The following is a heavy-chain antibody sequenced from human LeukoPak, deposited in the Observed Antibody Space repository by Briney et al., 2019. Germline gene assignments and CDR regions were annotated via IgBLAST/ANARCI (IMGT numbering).Heavy chain of an antibody. CDR1: GGSFSGYY. V-gene: IGHV4-34*01. D-gene: IGHD1-26*01. CDR3: ASTGGSWVRAYFDY. J-gene: IGHJ4*02. CDR2: INHSGST. Sequence: PSETLSLTCAVYGGSFSGYYWSWIRQPPGKGLEWIGEINHSGSTNYNPSLKSRVTISVDTSKNQFSLKLSSVTAADTAVYYCASTGGSWVRAYFDYWGQGTLVTVSS.